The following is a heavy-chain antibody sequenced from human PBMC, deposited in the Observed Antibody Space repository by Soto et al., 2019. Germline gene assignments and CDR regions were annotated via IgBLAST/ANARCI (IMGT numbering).Heavy chain of an antibody. CDR3: ASTRRYSSSWPRGMDV. V-gene: IGHV4-39*07. D-gene: IGHD6-13*01. Sequence: SETLSLTCTVSGGSISSSSYYWGWIRQPPGKGLEWIGSIYYSGSTYYNPSLKSRVTISVDTSKNQFSLKLSSVTAADTAVYYCASTRRYSSSWPRGMDVWGQGTTVTVSS. CDR2: IYYSGST. J-gene: IGHJ6*02. CDR1: GGSISSSSYY.